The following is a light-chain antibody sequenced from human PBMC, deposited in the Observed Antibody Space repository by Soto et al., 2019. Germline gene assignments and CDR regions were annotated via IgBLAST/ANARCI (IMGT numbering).Light chain of an antibody. V-gene: IGKV3-11*01. CDR2: GAS. Sequence: EIVLTQSPGTLSLSPWASATLSCRASHSVSRTYLAWYQQKPGQAPRLLIYGASTRATGIPARFSGSGSGTDFTLTISSLEPEDFAVYYCQQRSNWPPITFGQGTRLEI. J-gene: IGKJ5*01. CDR1: HSVSRTY. CDR3: QQRSNWPPIT.